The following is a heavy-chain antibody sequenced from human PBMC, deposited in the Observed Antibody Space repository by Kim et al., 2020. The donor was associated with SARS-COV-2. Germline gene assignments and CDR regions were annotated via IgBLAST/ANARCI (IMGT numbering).Heavy chain of an antibody. V-gene: IGHV3-23*01. Sequence: SVKGRFPISRDNSKNTLYLQMNSLRDEDTAVYYCAQFPASTGHTSTGQGPCWGQGVLVTVSS. CDR3: AQFPASTGHTSTGQGPC. D-gene: IGHD3-16*01. J-gene: IGHJ4*02.